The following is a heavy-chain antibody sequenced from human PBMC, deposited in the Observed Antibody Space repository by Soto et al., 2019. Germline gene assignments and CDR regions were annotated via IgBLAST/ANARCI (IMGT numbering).Heavy chain of an antibody. CDR1: GFTFGDYA. J-gene: IGHJ4*02. CDR2: IRSKAYGGTT. V-gene: IGHV3-49*03. Sequence: GGSLRLSCTASGFTFGDYAMSWFRQAPGKGLEWVGFIRSKAYGGTTEYAASVKGRFTISRDDSKSIAYLQMNSLKTEDTAVYYCTRARTSYQLLCRYFDYWGQGTLVTVSS. CDR3: TRARTSYQLLCRYFDY. D-gene: IGHD2-2*01.